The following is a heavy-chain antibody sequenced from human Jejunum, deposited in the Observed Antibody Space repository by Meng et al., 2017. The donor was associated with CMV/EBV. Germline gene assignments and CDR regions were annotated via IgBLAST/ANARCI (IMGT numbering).Heavy chain of an antibody. CDR2: IYSRGSIT. D-gene: IGHD3-10*01. CDR3: AVTMTRGDTVDSLDF. J-gene: IGHJ4*02. V-gene: IGHV3-23*03. CDR1: FTFSTYA. Sequence: FTFSTYAMSWVRQAPGKGLEWVSVIYSRGSITYYADSVKGRFTISRDNSKNTLYLQMNRLRAEDTAVYYCAVTMTRGDTVDSLDFWGQGTRVTVSS.